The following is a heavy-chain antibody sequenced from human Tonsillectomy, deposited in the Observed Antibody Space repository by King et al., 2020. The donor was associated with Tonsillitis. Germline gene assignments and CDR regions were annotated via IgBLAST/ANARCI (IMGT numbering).Heavy chain of an antibody. J-gene: IGHJ4*02. Sequence: VQLQQWGAGLLKPSETLSLTCAVYGGSFSGYYWSWIRQPPGKGLEWIGEINHSGSTNYNPSLKSRVTISVDTSKNQFSLKLSSVTAADTAVYYCARVEGYCGGDCTQKKTYYFHYWGQGTLVTVSS. CDR1: GGSFSGYY. D-gene: IGHD2-21*02. V-gene: IGHV4-34*01. CDR3: ARVEGYCGGDCTQKKTYYFHY. CDR2: INHSGST.